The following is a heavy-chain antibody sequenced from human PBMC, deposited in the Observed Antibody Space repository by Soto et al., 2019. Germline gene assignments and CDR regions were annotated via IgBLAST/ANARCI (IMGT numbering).Heavy chain of an antibody. V-gene: IGHV1-18*01. Sequence: VVSVKFPVNASGYTFTCYVISWVRQAPGQGLDCMGWISAYNGNTNYEKNLQGRVTMNTDTSTSPAYMELRSLRSDDTAVYYCARYPSFGLVPAAIRTGIDY. J-gene: IGHJ4*01. CDR1: GYTFTCYV. CDR2: ISAYNGNT. D-gene: IGHD2-2*01. CDR3: ARYPSFGLVPAAIRTGIDY.